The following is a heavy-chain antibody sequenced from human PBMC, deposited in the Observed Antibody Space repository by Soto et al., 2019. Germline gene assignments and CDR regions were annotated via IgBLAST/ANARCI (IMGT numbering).Heavy chain of an antibody. Sequence: QVQLVQSGAEVKKPGSSVKVSCKASGGTFSSYAITWVRQAPGQGREWMGGIIPIFGTANYAQKFQGRVTITADESTSTAYMELSRWRSEDTAVYYCAGDSGPISDYYPYCVDPWGQGTLVTVSS. CDR3: AGDSGPISDYYPYCVDP. D-gene: IGHD3-22*01. J-gene: IGHJ5*02. CDR2: IIPIFGTA. CDR1: GGTFSSYA. V-gene: IGHV1-69*12.